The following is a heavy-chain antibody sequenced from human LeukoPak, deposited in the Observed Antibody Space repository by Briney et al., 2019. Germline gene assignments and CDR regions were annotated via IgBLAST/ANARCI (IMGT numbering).Heavy chain of an antibody. J-gene: IGHJ4*02. V-gene: IGHV3-7*01. CDR2: IKQDGSEK. CDR1: GFTFSSYW. CDR3: ARDGLYGSRFGIFGVALSPPFDY. Sequence: GGSLRLSCAASGFTFSSYWMSWVRQAPGKGLEWVTNIKQDGSEKYYVDSVKGRFTISRDNAKNSLYLQMNSLRAEDTAVYYCARDGLYGSRFGIFGVALSPPFDYWGQGTLVTVSS. D-gene: IGHD3-3*01.